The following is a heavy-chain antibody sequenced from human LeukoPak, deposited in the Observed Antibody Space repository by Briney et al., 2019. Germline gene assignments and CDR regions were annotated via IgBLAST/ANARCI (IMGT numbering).Heavy chain of an antibody. CDR2: VYPGSASDT. CDR3: ARNHYYGAGTYYNVFGAIDL. D-gene: IGHD3-10*01. J-gene: IGHJ3*01. CDR1: GYTFSNYW. V-gene: IGHV5-51*01. Sequence: GESLKISCKGSGYTFSNYWIAWVRQMPGKGLEWVAFVYPGSASDTRYSPSFQGQVTISADKSISTAYLEWSSLRASDTAIYYCARNHYYGAGTYYNVFGAIDLWGQGTMVTVSS.